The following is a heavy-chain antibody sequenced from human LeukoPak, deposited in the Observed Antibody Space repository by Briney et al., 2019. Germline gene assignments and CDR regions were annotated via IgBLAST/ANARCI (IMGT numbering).Heavy chain of an antibody. V-gene: IGHV1-46*01. D-gene: IGHD3-22*01. J-gene: IGHJ5*02. CDR2: INPSGGST. CDR1: GYTFTSYY. CDR3: ARTNYHDTSGASNWFDP. Sequence: GASVKVSCKASGYTFTSYYMHWVRQAPGQGLEWMGIINPSGGSTSYAQKFQGRVTMTRDTSTSTVYMELSGLRSEDTAVYYCARTNYHDTSGASNWFDPWGQGTLVTVSS.